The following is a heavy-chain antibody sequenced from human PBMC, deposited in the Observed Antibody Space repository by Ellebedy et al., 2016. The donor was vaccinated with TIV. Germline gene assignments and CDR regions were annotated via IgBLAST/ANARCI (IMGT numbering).Heavy chain of an antibody. Sequence: GESLKISCVVSGFTFSSYAMTWVRQAPGKGLVWVSRISSDGSYTSYADSVKGRFTISRDNAKNTLYLQMNSLRAEDTAVYHCARDIPQRPNPARFDPWGQGTLVTVSS. CDR2: ISSDGSYT. D-gene: IGHD1-1*01. V-gene: IGHV3-74*01. CDR3: ARDIPQRPNPARFDP. J-gene: IGHJ5*02. CDR1: GFTFSSYA.